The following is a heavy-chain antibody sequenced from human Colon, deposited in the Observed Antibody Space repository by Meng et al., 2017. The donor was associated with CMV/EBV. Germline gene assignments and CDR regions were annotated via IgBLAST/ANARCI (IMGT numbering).Heavy chain of an antibody. CDR2: IYAGAGST. CDR1: GFGFNNHA. J-gene: IGHJ3*01. CDR3: ATSSAFSPGGAYDV. D-gene: IGHD1-14*01. Sequence: GESLKISCAASGFGFNNHAMSWVRRAPGKGLEWVSIIYAGAGSTFYADSVKGRFTISRDNSKNTLFLQMNSLRAEDTAIYYCATSSAFSPGGAYDVWGRGTVVTVSS. V-gene: IGHV3-23*03.